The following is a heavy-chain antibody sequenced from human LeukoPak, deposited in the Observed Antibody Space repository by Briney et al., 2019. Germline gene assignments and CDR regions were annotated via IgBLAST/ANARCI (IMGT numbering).Heavy chain of an antibody. V-gene: IGHV1-2*02. CDR3: ARDHNWGPDY. CDR1: GYSFTDHF. Sequence: ASVKVSFKASGYSFTDHFLHWVRQAPGQGLEWMGWIHPNSGDTNYAQRFQGRASLTRDTSISTAYMELSSLRSDDTAVCYCARDHNWGPDYWGQGTLVSVSS. CDR2: IHPNSGDT. J-gene: IGHJ4*02. D-gene: IGHD7-27*01.